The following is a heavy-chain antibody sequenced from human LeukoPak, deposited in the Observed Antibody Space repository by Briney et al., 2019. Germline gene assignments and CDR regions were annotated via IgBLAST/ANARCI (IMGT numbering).Heavy chain of an antibody. CDR1: GFTFSNYA. CDR2: ISGNGGST. V-gene: IGHV3-23*01. Sequence: GGFLRPSCAASGFTFSNYAMNWVRQAPGKGLEWVSGISGNGGSTYYADSVKGRFTISRDNSKNTLYVQMNSLRAEDTAIYYCALVTTDRPFDYWGQGTLVTVSS. CDR3: ALVTTDRPFDY. J-gene: IGHJ4*02. D-gene: IGHD4-17*01.